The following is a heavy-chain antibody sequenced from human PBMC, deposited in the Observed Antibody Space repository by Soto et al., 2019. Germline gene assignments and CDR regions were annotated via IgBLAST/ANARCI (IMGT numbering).Heavy chain of an antibody. J-gene: IGHJ5*02. V-gene: IGHV3-33*01. CDR1: GFTFSSYG. Sequence: GGSLRLSCAASGFTFSSYGMHWVRQAPGKGLEWVAVIWYDGSNKYYADSVKGRFTISRDNSKNTLYLQMNSLRAEDTAVYYCASNPHLYGSGSYHPLPWFDPWGQGTLVTVSS. CDR2: IWYDGSNK. D-gene: IGHD3-10*01. CDR3: ASNPHLYGSGSYHPLPWFDP.